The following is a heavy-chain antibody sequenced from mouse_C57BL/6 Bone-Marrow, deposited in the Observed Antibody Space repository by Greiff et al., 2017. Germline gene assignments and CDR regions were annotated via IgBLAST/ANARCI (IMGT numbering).Heavy chain of an antibody. CDR2: IYPGSGNT. Sequence: VQLQQSGAELVRPGASVKLSCKASGYTFTDYYINWVKQRPGQGLEWIARIYPGSGNTYYNEKFKGKATLTAEKSSITAYMQLSILTSEDSAVYFGARGGHWGQGTLVTVSA. CDR3: ARGGH. J-gene: IGHJ3*01. CDR1: GYTFTDYY. V-gene: IGHV1-76*01.